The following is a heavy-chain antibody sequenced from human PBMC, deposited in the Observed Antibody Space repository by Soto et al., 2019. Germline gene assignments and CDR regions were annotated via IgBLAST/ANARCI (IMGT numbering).Heavy chain of an antibody. CDR1: GGLFSVFS. Sequence: QVQLVQSGAEVKKPGSSVKVSCKTSGGLFSVFSFNWVRQAPGQGLEWMGGVLPITGSTDYAQKFQGRLTITADRSTSTIYMEFSRLTSDDTANYYCATIRVRGGPLRFEDGGQGTLISVSS. J-gene: IGHJ4*01. D-gene: IGHD5-12*01. CDR2: VLPITGST. V-gene: IGHV1-69*06. CDR3: ATIRVRGGPLRFED.